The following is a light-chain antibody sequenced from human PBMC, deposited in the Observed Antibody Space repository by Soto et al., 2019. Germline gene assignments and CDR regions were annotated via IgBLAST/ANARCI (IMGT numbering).Light chain of an antibody. V-gene: IGKV3-11*01. CDR1: QSVSSY. CDR2: DAS. J-gene: IGKJ3*01. CDR3: QQRSDWPT. Sequence: EIVLTQSPATLSLSPGERATLSCRASQSVSSYLAWYQQKPGQAPSLLINDASNRATGIPARFSGSGSGTDFTLTISSLEPEDFAVYYCQQRSDWPTFGPGTKVDIK.